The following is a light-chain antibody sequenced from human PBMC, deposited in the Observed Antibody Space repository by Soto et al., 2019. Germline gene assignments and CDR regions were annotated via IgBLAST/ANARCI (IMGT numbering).Light chain of an antibody. CDR1: QTVRNNY. CDR3: QQYGSSPIT. J-gene: IGKJ5*01. Sequence: EIVLTQSPGTLSLSPGERATLSCRASQTVRNNYLAWYQQKPGQAPRLLIYDAPSRATGIPDRFSGGGSGTDFTLTISSLQAEDFAVYYCQQYGSSPITFGQGTRLEIK. CDR2: DAP. V-gene: IGKV3-20*01.